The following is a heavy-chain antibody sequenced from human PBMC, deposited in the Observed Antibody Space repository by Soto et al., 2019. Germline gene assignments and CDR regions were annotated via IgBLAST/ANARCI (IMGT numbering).Heavy chain of an antibody. V-gene: IGHV4-31*11. CDR2: IYYSGST. CDR3: ARARMVRGVIYYYGMDV. D-gene: IGHD3-10*01. J-gene: IGHJ6*02. Sequence: QVQLQESGPGLAKSSQTLSLTCAVSGGSISSGGNYWSWIRQHPGKGLEWIGYIYYSGSTYYNPSLKSRVTISVDTSKNQFSLKLNSVTAADTAVYYCARARMVRGVIYYYGMDVWGQGTTVTVSS. CDR1: GGSISSGGNY.